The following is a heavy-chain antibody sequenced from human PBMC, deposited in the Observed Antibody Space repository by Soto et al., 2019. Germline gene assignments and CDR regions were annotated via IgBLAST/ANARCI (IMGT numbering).Heavy chain of an antibody. V-gene: IGHV3-23*01. Sequence: GGSLRLSCAASGFTFSMSWVRQAPGKGLEWVSTISGSADNTDYADSVKGRFTIARDNSQNTLYLQMNSLRAEDTAVYYCARGGPGILYYVAQYWGQGTLVTVSS. CDR3: ARGGPGILYYVAQY. CDR1: GFTFS. J-gene: IGHJ4*02. D-gene: IGHD2-8*01. CDR2: ISGSADNT.